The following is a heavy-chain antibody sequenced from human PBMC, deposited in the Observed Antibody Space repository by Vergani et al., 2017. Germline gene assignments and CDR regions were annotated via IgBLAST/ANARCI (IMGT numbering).Heavy chain of an antibody. CDR3: ARERFYYGSGSSNYYYYMDV. CDR1: GFTFSSYS. J-gene: IGHJ6*03. V-gene: IGHV3-21*01. D-gene: IGHD3-10*01. Sequence: VQLVESGGGVVQPGGSLRLSCAASGFTFSSYSMNWVRQAPGKGLEWVSSISSSSSYIYYADSVQGRLTISGDNAKNSLYLQMNSLRAEDTAVYYCARERFYYGSGSSNYYYYMDVWGKGTTVTVSS. CDR2: ISSSSSYI.